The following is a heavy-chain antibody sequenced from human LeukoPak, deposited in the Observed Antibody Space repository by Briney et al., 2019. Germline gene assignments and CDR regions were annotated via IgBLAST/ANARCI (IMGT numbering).Heavy chain of an antibody. CDR3: VREAPFGAFDI. J-gene: IGHJ3*02. CDR1: GYTFATYA. CDR2: SNAGNGNT. V-gene: IGHV1-3*02. Sequence: ASVKVSCKASGYTFATYAMHWVRQAPGQRLKWMGWSNAGNGNTKYSQEFQGRVTITRDTSASTAHMELSSLRSEDMAVYYCVREAPFGAFDIWGQGTMVTVSS. D-gene: IGHD2/OR15-2a*01.